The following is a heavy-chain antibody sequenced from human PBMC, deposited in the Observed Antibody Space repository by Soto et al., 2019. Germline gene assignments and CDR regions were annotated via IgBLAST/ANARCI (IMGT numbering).Heavy chain of an antibody. J-gene: IGHJ4*01. D-gene: IGHD5-12*01. V-gene: IGHV1-18*01. CDR1: GYTFTSYG. Sequence: ASVKLTCKASGYTFTSYGISWVRQAPGQGFEWMGWISAYNGNTNYAQKLQGRVTMTTDTSTSTAYMELRSLRSDDTAVYYCARDSGYDYGGYFDYWGHGTPVTVSS. CDR3: ARDSGYDYGGYFDY. CDR2: ISAYNGNT.